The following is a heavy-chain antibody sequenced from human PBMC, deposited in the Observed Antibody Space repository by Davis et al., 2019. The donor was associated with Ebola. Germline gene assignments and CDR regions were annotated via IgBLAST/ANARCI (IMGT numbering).Heavy chain of an antibody. V-gene: IGHV4-59*01. J-gene: IGHJ4*02. CDR2: IYFSGST. CDR1: GGSITSYY. CDR3: AREARNSLVYYFDY. D-gene: IGHD2-8*01. Sequence: MPSETLSLTCTVSGGSITSYYWSWIRQPPGKGLEWIGYIYFSGSTNYNPSLKSRVTISVDTSKNRFYLKLRSVTAADTAVYYCAREARNSLVYYFDYWGQGTLVTVSS.